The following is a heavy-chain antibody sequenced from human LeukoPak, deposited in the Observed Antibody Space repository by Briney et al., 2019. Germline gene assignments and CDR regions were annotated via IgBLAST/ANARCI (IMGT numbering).Heavy chain of an antibody. CDR3: ARKSGITIFGVDYYYGKDV. CDR2: INHSGST. J-gene: IGHJ6*02. D-gene: IGHD3-3*01. CDR1: GGSFSGYY. Sequence: SETLSLTCAVYGGSFSGYYWSWIRQPPGKGLEWIGEINHSGSTNYNPSLKSRVTISVDTSKNQFSLKLSSVTAADTAVYYCARKSGITIFGVDYYYGKDVWGQGTTVTVSS. V-gene: IGHV4-34*01.